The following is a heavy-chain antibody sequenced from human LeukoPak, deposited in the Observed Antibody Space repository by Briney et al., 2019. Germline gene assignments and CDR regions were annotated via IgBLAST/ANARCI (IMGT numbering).Heavy chain of an antibody. Sequence: PGGSLRLSCAVSGFTFSNYWMSWVRQAPGKGLAWVANIKQDGSEKYYVDSVTGRFTISRGNAKNSLFLQMNSLRDEDTAVYYCARWATSFDFWGQGALVTVSS. CDR2: IKQDGSEK. CDR3: ARWATSFDF. CDR1: GFTFSNYW. D-gene: IGHD1-26*01. J-gene: IGHJ4*02. V-gene: IGHV3-7*01.